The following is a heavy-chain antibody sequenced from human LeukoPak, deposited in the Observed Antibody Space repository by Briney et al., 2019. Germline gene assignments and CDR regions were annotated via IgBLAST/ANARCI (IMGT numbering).Heavy chain of an antibody. D-gene: IGHD2-21*01. CDR2: IRSKAYGGTT. CDR1: GFTFGDYA. Sequence: GGSLRLSCIASGFTFGDYAMSWFRQAPGKGLEWVGFIRSKAYGGTTEYAASVKGRFTISRDDSKRIAYLQMNSLETEDTAVYYCARSTLRWPTYIFDYWGQGTLVTVSS. V-gene: IGHV3-49*03. J-gene: IGHJ4*02. CDR3: ARSTLRWPTYIFDY.